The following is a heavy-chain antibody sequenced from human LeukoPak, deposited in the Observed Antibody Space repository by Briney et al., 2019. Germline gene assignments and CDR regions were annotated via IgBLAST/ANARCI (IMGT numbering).Heavy chain of an antibody. V-gene: IGHV1-8*01. CDR2: MNPNSGNT. D-gene: IGHD3-10*01. CDR3: ATGVVRGLDAFDI. Sequence: ASVKVSCKASGYTFTSYDINWVRQATGQGLEWMGWMNPNSGNTGYAQRFQGRVTMTRNTSISTAYMELSSLRSEDTAVYYCATGVVRGLDAFDIWGQGTMVTVSS. J-gene: IGHJ3*02. CDR1: GYTFTSYD.